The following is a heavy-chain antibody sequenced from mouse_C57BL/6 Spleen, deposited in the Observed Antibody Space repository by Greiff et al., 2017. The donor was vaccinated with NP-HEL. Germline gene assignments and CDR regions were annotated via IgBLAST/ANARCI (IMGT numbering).Heavy chain of an antibody. CDR2: ISYDGSN. Sequence: VQLQQSGPGLVKPSQSLSLTCSVTGYSITSGYYCNWIRQFPGNKLEWMGYISYDGSNNYNPSLKNPISITRDTSKNQFFLKLNSVTTEDTATYYCARDGRDYYDYDGGYFDVWGTGTTVTVSS. CDR3: ARDGRDYYDYDGGYFDV. J-gene: IGHJ1*03. V-gene: IGHV3-6*01. CDR1: GYSITSGYY. D-gene: IGHD2-4*01.